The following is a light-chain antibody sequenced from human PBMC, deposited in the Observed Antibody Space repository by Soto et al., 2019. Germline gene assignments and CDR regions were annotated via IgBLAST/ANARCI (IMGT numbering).Light chain of an antibody. Sequence: EIVMTQSPATLSVAPGERVILSCRASQSVSDNLAWYQQKPGQAPRLLIYGASTRATTIPARFSGSGSGRESRLTISRLQFEVFAVYYWQQSNNWPYTFGQGTRLDMK. V-gene: IGKV3-15*01. CDR1: QSVSDN. CDR3: QQSNNWPYT. J-gene: IGKJ2*01. CDR2: GAS.